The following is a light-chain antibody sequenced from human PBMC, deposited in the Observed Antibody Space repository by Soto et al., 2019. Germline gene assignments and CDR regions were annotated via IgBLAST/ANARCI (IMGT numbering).Light chain of an antibody. CDR1: QSVGGD. V-gene: IGKV3-15*01. J-gene: IGKJ2*01. Sequence: EIVLTQSPVTLSVSPGERATLSCRASQSVGGDLAWYPEIHGQPPRLLSYGAVTRATGVAARFRGRGSGTECTLTVDSLQSEDLAIYYCQQYYAWPRTFGQGTKLEI. CDR3: QQYYAWPRT. CDR2: GAV.